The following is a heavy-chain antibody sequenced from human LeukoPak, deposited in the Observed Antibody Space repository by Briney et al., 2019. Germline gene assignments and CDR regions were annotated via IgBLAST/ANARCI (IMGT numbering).Heavy chain of an antibody. CDR1: GFTFSSYA. CDR2: ISSSGSTI. CDR3: ARSRITMVRGVIGKQYYFDY. V-gene: IGHV3-48*04. J-gene: IGHJ4*02. Sequence: GGSLRLSCAASGFTFSSYAMHWVRQAPGKGLEWVSYISSSGSTIYYADSVKGRFTISRDNAKNSLYLQMNSLRAEDTAVYYCARSRITMVRGVIGKQYYFDYWGQGTLVTVSS. D-gene: IGHD3-10*01.